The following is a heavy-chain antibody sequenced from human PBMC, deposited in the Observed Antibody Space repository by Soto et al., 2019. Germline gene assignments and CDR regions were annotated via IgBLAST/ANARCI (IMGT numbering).Heavy chain of an antibody. J-gene: IGHJ6*02. CDR2: ISSSGPYT. CDR1: GFTFNDYY. D-gene: IGHD3-10*01. V-gene: IGHV3-11*06. Sequence: QVHLVESGGGLVKPGGSPRLSCAASGFTFNDYYMSWVRQAPGKGLEWVSYISSSGPYTKYGDSVKGRFTISRDNAKNSLYLQMSSLRVEDTAVYYCARVPVSMVRGYGMDVWGQGTTVTVSS. CDR3: ARVPVSMVRGYGMDV.